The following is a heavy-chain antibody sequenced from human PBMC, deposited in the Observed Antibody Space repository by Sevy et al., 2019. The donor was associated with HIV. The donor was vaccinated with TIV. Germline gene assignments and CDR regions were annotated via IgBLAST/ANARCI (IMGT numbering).Heavy chain of an antibody. D-gene: IGHD3-3*01. Sequence: GGSLRLSCAASGFTFSNAWMSWVRQAPGKGLEWVGRIKSKTDGGTTDYAAPVNGRFTISTDESKNTLYLQMNSLKTEETAVYYCTTDTGISDYDFWSGRDDTFDNWGQGTMVTVSS. J-gene: IGHJ3*02. CDR2: IKSKTDGGTT. CDR3: TTDTGISDYDFWSGRDDTFDN. CDR1: GFTFSNAW. V-gene: IGHV3-15*01.